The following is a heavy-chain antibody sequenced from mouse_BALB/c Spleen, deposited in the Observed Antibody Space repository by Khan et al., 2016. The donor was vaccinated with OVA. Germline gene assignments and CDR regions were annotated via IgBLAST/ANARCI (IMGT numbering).Heavy chain of an antibody. J-gene: IGHJ4*01. CDR1: GYTFTSNT. Sequence: VQLQQSGAELVRPGASVKMSCKASGYTFTSNTMHWVKQRPGQGLEWIGYINPRSSYTNYNQKFKDKATLTADKSSSTAYMQLSSLTSEDSAVYYCARRTTDYAMDYWGQGTSVTVSS. D-gene: IGHD2-14*01. CDR2: INPRSSYT. CDR3: ARRTTDYAMDY. V-gene: IGHV1-4*01.